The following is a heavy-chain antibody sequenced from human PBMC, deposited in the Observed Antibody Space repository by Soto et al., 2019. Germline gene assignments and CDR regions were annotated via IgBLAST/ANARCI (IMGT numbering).Heavy chain of an antibody. V-gene: IGHV1-18*01. D-gene: IGHD3-10*01. CDR1: GYTFTSYG. CDR2: ISAYNGNT. CDR3: ARDGTGAPYYYYGMDV. J-gene: IGHJ6*02. Sequence: ASVKVSCKASGYTFTSYGISWVRQAPGQGLEWMGWISAYNGNTNYAQKLQGRVTMTTDTSTSTAYMELRSLRSDDTAVYYCARDGTGAPYYYYGMDVWGQGTTVTVSS.